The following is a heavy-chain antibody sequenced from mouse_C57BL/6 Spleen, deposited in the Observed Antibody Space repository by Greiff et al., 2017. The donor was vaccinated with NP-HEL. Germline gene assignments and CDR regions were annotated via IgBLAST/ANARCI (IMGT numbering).Heavy chain of an antibody. J-gene: IGHJ1*03. Sequence: EVKVVESGGGLVQPGGSLSLSCAASGFTFTDYYMSWVRQPPGKALEWLGFIRNKANGYTTEYSASVKGRFTISRDNSQSILYLQMNALRAEDSATYYCARSTWYFDVWGTGTTVTVSS. V-gene: IGHV7-3*01. CDR3: ARSTWYFDV. CDR1: GFTFTDYY. CDR2: IRNKANGYTT.